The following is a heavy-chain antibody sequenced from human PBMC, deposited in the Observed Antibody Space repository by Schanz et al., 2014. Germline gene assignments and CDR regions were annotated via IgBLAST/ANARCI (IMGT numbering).Heavy chain of an antibody. CDR1: GYTFTSDS. CDR3: AGAFDSSGYYFDY. Sequence: QVQLVQSGAEVKKAGASVKVSCKASGYTFTSDSMHWVRQAPGQGLEWMGWINPNTGGTNFAQKFQGWVTVTRDTSISTVYMELSGLRSEDTAVYYCAGAFDSSGYYFDYWGQGTLVTVSS. D-gene: IGHD3-22*01. J-gene: IGHJ4*02. V-gene: IGHV1-2*04. CDR2: INPNTGGT.